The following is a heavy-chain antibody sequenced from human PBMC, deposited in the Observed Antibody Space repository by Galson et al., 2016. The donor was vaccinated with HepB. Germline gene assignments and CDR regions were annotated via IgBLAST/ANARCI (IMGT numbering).Heavy chain of an antibody. D-gene: IGHD2/OR15-2a*01. Sequence: TLSLTCTVSGGSISGSGYYWSWIRHHPGKGLEWIGYIHYSGSAYYNPSLKSRLTISVDTSKNQFSLKLSSVTAADAGVYYCASLTLSYMDVWGKGTTVTVSS. CDR2: IHYSGSA. J-gene: IGHJ6*04. CDR1: GGSISGSGYY. V-gene: IGHV4-31*03. CDR3: ASLTLSYMDV.